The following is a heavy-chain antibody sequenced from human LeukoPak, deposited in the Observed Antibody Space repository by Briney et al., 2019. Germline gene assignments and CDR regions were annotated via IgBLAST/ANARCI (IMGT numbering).Heavy chain of an antibody. CDR2: IYYSGST. V-gene: IGHV4-59*08. Sequence: SETLSLTCTVSGGSISSYYWSWIRQPPGKGLEWIGYIYYSGSTNYNPSLKSRVTISVDTSKNQFSLKLSSVTAADTAVYYCARGDYGPFDYWGQGALVTVSS. CDR3: ARGDYGPFDY. D-gene: IGHD4-17*01. CDR1: GGSISSYY. J-gene: IGHJ4*02.